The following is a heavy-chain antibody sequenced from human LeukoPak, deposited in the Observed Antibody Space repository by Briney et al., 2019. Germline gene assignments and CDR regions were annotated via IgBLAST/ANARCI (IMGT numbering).Heavy chain of an antibody. Sequence: PSETLSLTCTVSGGPISSYYWSWIRQPAGKGLEWIGRIYSSGSTNYNPSLKGRVTMSVDTSKHQFSLKLRSVTAADTAVYYCARGQYHLLYWYFDLWGRGTLVTVSS. CDR1: GGPISSYY. CDR3: ARGQYHLLYWYFDL. V-gene: IGHV4-4*07. J-gene: IGHJ2*01. CDR2: IYSSGST. D-gene: IGHD2-2*01.